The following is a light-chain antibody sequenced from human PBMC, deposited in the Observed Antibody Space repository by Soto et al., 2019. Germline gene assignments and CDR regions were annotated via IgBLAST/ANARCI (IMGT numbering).Light chain of an antibody. CDR3: QQSYSTHP. CDR1: ESISSY. CDR2: AAS. V-gene: IGKV1-39*01. J-gene: IGKJ5*01. Sequence: DIQMTQSPSSLSASVGDRVTITCRASESISSYLNWYQQKPGEAPKLLIYAASSLQSGVPSRFSGSGSGTDYTLTISSLQPEDFATYYCQQSYSTHPFGQGTRLEIK.